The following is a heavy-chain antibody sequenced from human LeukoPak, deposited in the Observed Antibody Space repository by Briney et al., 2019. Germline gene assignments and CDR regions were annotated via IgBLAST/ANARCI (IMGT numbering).Heavy chain of an antibody. CDR2: IYYSGST. D-gene: IGHD3-22*01. CDR3: ARDRTLPVFDDSSGYYWVGAYYYYGMDV. CDR1: GGSISSGGYY. J-gene: IGHJ6*02. V-gene: IGHV4-31*03. Sequence: PSETLSLTCTVSGGSISSGGYYWSWIRQHPGKGLEWIRYIYYSGSTYYNPPLKSRVTISVDTSKNQFSLKLSSVTAADTAVYYCARDRTLPVFDDSSGYYWVGAYYYYGMDVWGQGTTVTVSS.